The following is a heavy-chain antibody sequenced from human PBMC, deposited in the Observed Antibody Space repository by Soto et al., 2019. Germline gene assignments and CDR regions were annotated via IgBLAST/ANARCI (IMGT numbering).Heavy chain of an antibody. CDR2: INPNSGGT. CDR3: AREGRTSYGYPPWFDP. J-gene: IGHJ5*02. V-gene: IGHV1-2*02. CDR1: GYTFTGYY. Sequence: QVQLVQSGAEVKKPGASVKVSCKAYGYTFTGYYMHWVRQAPGQGLEWMGWINPNSGGTNYAQKFQGRVTMTRDTAISTTYMELSRLRSDDTAVYCCAREGRTSYGYPPWFDPWGQGTLVTVSS. D-gene: IGHD5-18*01.